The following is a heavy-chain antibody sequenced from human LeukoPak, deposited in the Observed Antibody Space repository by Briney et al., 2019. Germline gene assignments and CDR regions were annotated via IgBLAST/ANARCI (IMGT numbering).Heavy chain of an antibody. D-gene: IGHD3-9*01. Sequence: GGSLRLSCAASRFTFSGSSMSWVRQAPGKGLEWVANIKQDGSEKYYVDSVKGRFTISRDNAKNSLYLQMNSLRAEDTAVYYCAREPLSRAVLYDILTGYPKEDYFDYWGQGTLVTVSS. V-gene: IGHV3-7*01. CDR3: AREPLSRAVLYDILTGYPKEDYFDY. J-gene: IGHJ4*02. CDR2: IKQDGSEK. CDR1: RFTFSGSS.